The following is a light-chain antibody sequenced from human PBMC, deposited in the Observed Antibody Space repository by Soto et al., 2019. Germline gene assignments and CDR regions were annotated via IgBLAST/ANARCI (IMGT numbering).Light chain of an antibody. CDR3: CSYAGSYTYA. J-gene: IGLJ1*01. CDR1: SSDVGSYNF. V-gene: IGLV2-23*02. Sequence: QSVLTQPASVSGSPGQSITISCTGTSSDVGSYNFVSWYQQHPGKAPKLMIYEVSKRPSGVPNGFSGSKSGNTASLTISGLQAEDEADYYCCSYAGSYTYAFGTGTKITVL. CDR2: EVS.